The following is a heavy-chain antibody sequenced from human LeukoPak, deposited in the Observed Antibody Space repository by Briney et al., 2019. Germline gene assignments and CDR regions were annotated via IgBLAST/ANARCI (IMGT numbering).Heavy chain of an antibody. D-gene: IGHD2-15*01. V-gene: IGHV5-51*01. CDR1: GYSFTNYW. J-gene: IGHJ4*02. Sequence: GESLKISCRGSGYSFTNYWIGWVRQMPGKGLEWMGIIYPGNSDTKYSPSLQGQVTISVDKSISTAYLQWSSLKASDTAMYYCARHQASGRWSLFDYWGQGTLVTVSS. CDR2: IYPGNSDT. CDR3: ARHQASGRWSLFDY.